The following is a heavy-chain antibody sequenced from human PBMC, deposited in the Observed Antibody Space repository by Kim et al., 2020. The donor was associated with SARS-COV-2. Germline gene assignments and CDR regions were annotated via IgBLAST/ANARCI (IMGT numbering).Heavy chain of an antibody. J-gene: IGHJ3*02. CDR2: IYYRGST. Sequence: SETLSLTCTVSGGSISSGGYYWSWIRQHPGKGLEWIGYIYYRGSTYYNPSLKSRVTISVDTSKNQFSLKLSSVTAADTAVYYCARAPITMIVVVYAFDIWGQGTMVTVSS. D-gene: IGHD3-22*01. CDR3: ARAPITMIVVVYAFDI. V-gene: IGHV4-31*03. CDR1: GGSISSGGYY.